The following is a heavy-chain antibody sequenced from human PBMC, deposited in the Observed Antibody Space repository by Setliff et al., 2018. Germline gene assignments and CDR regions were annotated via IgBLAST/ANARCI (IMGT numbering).Heavy chain of an antibody. D-gene: IGHD6-19*01. CDR3: ARVWGPSGWAYFDY. CDR2: ISSSGSTI. V-gene: IGHV3-48*03. Sequence: GGSLRLSCAASGFTFSSYEMNWVRQAPGKGLEWVSYISSSGSTIYYADSVKGRFTISRDNAKNSLYLQMNGLRAEDTAVYYCARVWGPSGWAYFDYWGQGTLVTVSS. CDR1: GFTFSSYE. J-gene: IGHJ4*02.